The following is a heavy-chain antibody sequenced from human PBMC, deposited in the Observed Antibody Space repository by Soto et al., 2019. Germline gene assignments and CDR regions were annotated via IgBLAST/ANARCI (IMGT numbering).Heavy chain of an antibody. Sequence: EVRQVQSGAEVKEPGESLRISCKGSGYKFTRYWISWVRQMPGKGLEWMGRIEPSDSYTSYSPSFQGHVSISADESIDTAYLQWSSLNASDTAIYYCARHYRPGDIWGLNWFDPWGQGTLVTVSS. CDR2: IEPSDSYT. D-gene: IGHD3-16*01. CDR1: GYKFTRYW. CDR3: ARHYRPGDIWGLNWFDP. V-gene: IGHV5-10-1*01. J-gene: IGHJ5*02.